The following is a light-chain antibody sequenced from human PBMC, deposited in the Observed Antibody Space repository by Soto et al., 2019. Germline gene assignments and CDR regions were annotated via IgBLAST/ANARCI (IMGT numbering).Light chain of an antibody. V-gene: IGKV3-20*01. J-gene: IGKJ3*01. CDR1: QSVYSSY. CDR3: QQYGRSPRVLFT. CDR2: AAS. Sequence: EIVLTQSPGTLSLSPGERATLSCRASQSVYSSYLAWYQQKPGQAPRLLIYAASRRATGIPDRFSGSGSGTDFTLTISRREPEDSAVYYCQQYGRSPRVLFTFGPGTKVDIK.